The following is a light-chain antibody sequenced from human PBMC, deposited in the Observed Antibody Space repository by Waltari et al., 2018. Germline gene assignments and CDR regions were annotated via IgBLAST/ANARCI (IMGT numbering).Light chain of an antibody. Sequence: QSALTPPPSASGSPGQTVLISCTGTSRAIGAYHDLSWYQQIPGGSPALIIYEVARRPPGVPDRFSGSKSGNTASLTVSGLQTEDEGDYYCSSYAGSNKLIFGGVTKLTVL. J-gene: IGLJ2*01. CDR2: EVA. CDR1: SRAIGAYHD. V-gene: IGLV2-8*01. CDR3: SSYAGSNKLI.